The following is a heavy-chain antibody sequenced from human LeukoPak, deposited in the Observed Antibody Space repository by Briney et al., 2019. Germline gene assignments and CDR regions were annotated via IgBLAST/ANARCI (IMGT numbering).Heavy chain of an antibody. CDR1: GYTFTSYG. CDR2: ISAYSGNT. D-gene: IGHD3-9*01. Sequence: GASVKVSCKASGYTFTSYGLSWVRQAPGQGLEWMGWISAYSGNTNYTQKLQGRVTMTVDTSTSTAYMELRSLNDTAVYYCARDHGRYFDWLSIHYYYYMDVWGKGTTVIISS. V-gene: IGHV1-18*01. CDR3: ARDHGRYFDWLSIHYYYYMDV. J-gene: IGHJ6*03.